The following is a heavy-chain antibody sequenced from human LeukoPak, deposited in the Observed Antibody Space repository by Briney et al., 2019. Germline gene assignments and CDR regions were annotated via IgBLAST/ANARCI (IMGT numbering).Heavy chain of an antibody. J-gene: IGHJ6*03. CDR3: ARDGGLYCSGGSCYSSYYYYYMDV. Sequence: ASVKVSCQASGYTFTSYGISLVRQAPGQGLEWIGWISAYNGNTNYAQKLQGRVTMTTDTSTSTAYMELRSLRSDDTAVYYCARDGGLYCSGGSCYSSYYYYYMDVWGKGTTVTVSS. V-gene: IGHV1-18*01. D-gene: IGHD2-15*01. CDR1: GYTFTSYG. CDR2: ISAYNGNT.